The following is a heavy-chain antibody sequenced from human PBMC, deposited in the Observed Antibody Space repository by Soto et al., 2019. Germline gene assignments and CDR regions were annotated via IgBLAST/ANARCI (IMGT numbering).Heavy chain of an antibody. V-gene: IGHV3-30-3*01. CDR2: ISYDGSNK. CDR1: GFTFSSYA. CDR3: ARDHFGQLTPEWELLFAFDI. D-gene: IGHD1-26*01. Sequence: QVQLVESGGGVVQPGRSLRLSCAASGFTFSSYAMHWVRQAPGKGLEWVAVISYDGSNKYYADSVKGRFTISRDNSKNTLYLQMNSLRAEDTAVYYCARDHFGQLTPEWELLFAFDIWGQGTMVTVSS. J-gene: IGHJ3*02.